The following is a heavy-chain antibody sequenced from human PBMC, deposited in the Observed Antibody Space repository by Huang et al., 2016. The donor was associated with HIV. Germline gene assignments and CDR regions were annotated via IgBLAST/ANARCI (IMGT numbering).Heavy chain of an antibody. CDR3: ARRFSSSSGYFDY. Sequence: VQLVQSGAEVKKPGESLMISCKGSGYSFSSYWIAWVRQMPWKGLEWMGIILQDDSDTTYSPSVEGQVTISADKSIGTAYRQWSSLKASDTAMYYCARRFSSSSGYFDYWGQGALVTVSS. CDR1: GYSFSSYW. J-gene: IGHJ4*02. D-gene: IGHD6-6*01. V-gene: IGHV5-51*01. CDR2: ILQDDSDT.